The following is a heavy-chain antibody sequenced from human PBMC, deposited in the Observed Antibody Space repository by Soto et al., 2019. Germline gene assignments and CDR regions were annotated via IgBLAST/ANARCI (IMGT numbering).Heavy chain of an antibody. CDR3: ARGYCSSTSCFNWFDS. D-gene: IGHD2-2*01. CDR1: GGSFSGYY. Sequence: PSETLSLTCAVYGGSFSGYYWSWIRQPPGKGLEWIGEINHSGSANYNPSLKSRVTISVDTPKSQFSLILSSVTAADAAVYYCARGYCSSTSCFNWFDSWGQGTLVTVS. V-gene: IGHV4-34*01. CDR2: INHSGSA. J-gene: IGHJ5*01.